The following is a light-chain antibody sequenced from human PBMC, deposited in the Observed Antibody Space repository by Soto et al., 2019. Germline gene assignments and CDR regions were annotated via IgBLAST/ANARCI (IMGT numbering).Light chain of an antibody. CDR3: QQYGASPTLT. V-gene: IGKV3-20*01. CDR2: GAS. CDR1: QSISGTY. J-gene: IGKJ4*01. Sequence: EIVLTQSPGTLSLSPGEGATLSCRASQSISGTYLAWYQQKSGQPPRLLIFGASNRAAGIPHRFSGSGSGTYFTLTISRLEPEDFAVYYCQQYGASPTLTFGGGTKVEI.